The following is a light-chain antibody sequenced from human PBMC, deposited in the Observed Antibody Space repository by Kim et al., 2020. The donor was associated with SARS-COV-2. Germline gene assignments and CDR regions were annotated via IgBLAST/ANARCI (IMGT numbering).Light chain of an antibody. J-gene: IGKJ4*01. V-gene: IGKV3-20*01. CDR2: GAS. CDR3: QQYGISPT. Sequence: SSPGESATPSCRSRQTIINHYLAWYQHNPGQPPRLLIDGASSRATGIPDRFSGSGSGTDFTLTISRLEPEDFAVYYCQQYGISPTFGGGTKVDIK. CDR1: QTIINHY.